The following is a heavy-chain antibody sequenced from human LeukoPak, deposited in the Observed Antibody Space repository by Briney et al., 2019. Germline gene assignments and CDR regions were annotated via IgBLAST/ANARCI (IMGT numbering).Heavy chain of an antibody. Sequence: GRSLRLSCVASGFTFSNFAMHWVRQAPGKELEWLSMISYDETTKHYADSVKGRFTIYRDNSNNTQRLQMSSLRREDTAVYYCARDSYGMDVWGQGTTVTVSS. CDR3: ARDSYGMDV. CDR1: GFTFSNFA. V-gene: IGHV3-30*04. J-gene: IGHJ6*02. CDR2: ISYDETTK.